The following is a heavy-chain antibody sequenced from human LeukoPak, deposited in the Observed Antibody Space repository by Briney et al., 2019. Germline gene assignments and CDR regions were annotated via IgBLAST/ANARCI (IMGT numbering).Heavy chain of an antibody. CDR3: ARGPFPPFSSGWYSRKPMDV. D-gene: IGHD6-19*01. CDR2: INHSGST. Sequence: SETLSLICAVYGGSFSGYYWSWIRQPPGKGLEWIGEINHSGSTNYNPSLKSRVTISVDTSKNQFSLKLSSVTAADTAVYYCARGPFPPFSSGWYSRKPMDVWGQGTTVTVSS. CDR1: GGSFSGYY. J-gene: IGHJ6*02. V-gene: IGHV4-34*01.